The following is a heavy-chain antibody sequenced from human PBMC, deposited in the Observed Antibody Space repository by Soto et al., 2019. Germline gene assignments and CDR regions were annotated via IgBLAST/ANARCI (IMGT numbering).Heavy chain of an antibody. CDR2: IDPSDSYT. CDR3: ARLGPGYEFWSGYYSTNWFDP. V-gene: IGHV5-10-1*01. D-gene: IGHD3-3*01. Sequence: PGESLKISCNGSGYSFTSYWISWLRQMPGKGLEWMGRIDPSDSYTNYSPSFQGHVTISADKSISTAYLQWSSLKASDTAMYYCARLGPGYEFWSGYYSTNWFDPWGQGTLVTVSS. CDR1: GYSFTSYW. J-gene: IGHJ5*02.